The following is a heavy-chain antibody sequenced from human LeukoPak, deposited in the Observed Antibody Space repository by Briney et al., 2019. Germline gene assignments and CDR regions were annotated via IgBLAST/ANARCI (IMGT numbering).Heavy chain of an antibody. CDR1: GGSISNYY. CDR2: INHSGST. D-gene: IGHD3-3*01. J-gene: IGHJ5*02. Sequence: SETLSLTCTDSGGSISNYYWSWIRQPAGKGLEWIGEINHSGSTNYNPSLKSRVTISVDTSKNQFSLKLSSVTAADTAVYYCARADITIFGVVILNWFDPWGQGTLVTVSS. V-gene: IGHV4-34*01. CDR3: ARADITIFGVVILNWFDP.